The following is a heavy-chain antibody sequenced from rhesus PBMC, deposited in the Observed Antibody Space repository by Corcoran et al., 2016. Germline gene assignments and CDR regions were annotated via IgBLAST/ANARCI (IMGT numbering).Heavy chain of an antibody. CDR1: GGSVSSNY. V-gene: IGHV4-160*01. D-gene: IGHD6-13*01. J-gene: IGHJ4*01. Sequence: QVQLQESGPGLVKPSETLSLTCAVSGGSVSSNYWSWIRQAPGKGLEWIGRVYGSGGSTDYNPSLKSRVTISTDTSKNQFSLKLSSVTAADTAVYYCAGRSGYSSWVFDYWGQGVLVTVSS. CDR2: VYGSGGST. CDR3: AGRSGYSSWVFDY.